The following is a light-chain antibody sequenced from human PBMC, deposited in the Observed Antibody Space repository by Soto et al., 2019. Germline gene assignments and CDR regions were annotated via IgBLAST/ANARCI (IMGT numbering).Light chain of an antibody. CDR1: QSVSTY. J-gene: IGKJ1*01. Sequence: EIVLTQSPATLSLSPGERATLSCRASQSVSTYLAWYQQKPGQAPRLLIFDASNRATGIPARFSGSGSGTDFTLTISSLEPDDFAVYYCQHRSNWPPWTFGQGTKAEIK. CDR3: QHRSNWPPWT. CDR2: DAS. V-gene: IGKV3-11*01.